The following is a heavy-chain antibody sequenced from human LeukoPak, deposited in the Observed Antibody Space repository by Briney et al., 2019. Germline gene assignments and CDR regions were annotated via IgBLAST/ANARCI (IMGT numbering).Heavy chain of an antibody. J-gene: IGHJ4*02. Sequence: GGSLRLSCAASRFIFSNAWMSWVRQAPGKGLEWVGRITIKTDGGTIDYAAPVKGRFTISRDDSQNTLYLQMNSLKTEDTAVYYCTTHRGYSSAPSFDYWGQGTLVTVSS. CDR2: ITIKTDGGTI. CDR3: TTHRGYSSAPSFDY. D-gene: IGHD6-25*01. CDR1: RFIFSNAW. V-gene: IGHV3-15*01.